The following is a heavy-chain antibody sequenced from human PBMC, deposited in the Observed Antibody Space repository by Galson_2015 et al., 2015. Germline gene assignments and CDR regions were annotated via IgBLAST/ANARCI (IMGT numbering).Heavy chain of an antibody. D-gene: IGHD6-19*01. CDR1: GYSFTSNA. Sequence: SVKVSCKASGYSFTSNAMHWVRQAPGQSLEWMGWINAGNGNTKYSQKFQGRVTITRDTSASTAYMELSSLRSEDTAVYLCARERLAVAGVPYIGFWGPGTPGT. CDR3: ARERLAVAGVPYIGF. J-gene: IGHJ4*02. V-gene: IGHV1-3*01. CDR2: INAGNGNT.